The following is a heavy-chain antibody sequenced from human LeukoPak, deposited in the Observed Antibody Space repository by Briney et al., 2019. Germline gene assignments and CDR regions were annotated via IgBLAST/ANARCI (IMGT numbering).Heavy chain of an antibody. D-gene: IGHD5-24*01. Sequence: SETLSLTCAVYGGSFSGYYWSWIRQPPGKGLDWIGEINHSGSTNYNPSLKSRVTISVDTSKNQFSLKLSSVTAADTAVYYCAKIQPLRDGYNWGATQYYFDYWGQGTLVTVSS. CDR2: INHSGST. CDR3: AKIQPLRDGYNWGATQYYFDY. CDR1: GGSFSGYY. V-gene: IGHV4-34*01. J-gene: IGHJ4*02.